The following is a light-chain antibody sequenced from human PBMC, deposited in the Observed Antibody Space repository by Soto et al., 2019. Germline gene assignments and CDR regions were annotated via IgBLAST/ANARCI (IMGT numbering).Light chain of an antibody. CDR3: QQSYTTPLT. V-gene: IGKV1-39*01. Sequence: DIQMTQSPSSLFASVGDRVTITCRASQDISHFLNWYQQKPGTAPKLLIYDASSLQSGVPSRFRGSGSGTDFTLTITSLQPEDFATYYCQQSYTTPLTFGGGTKVDIK. CDR1: QDISHF. CDR2: DAS. J-gene: IGKJ4*01.